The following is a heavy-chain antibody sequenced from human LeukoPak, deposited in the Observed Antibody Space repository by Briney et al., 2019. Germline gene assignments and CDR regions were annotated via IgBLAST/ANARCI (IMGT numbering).Heavy chain of an antibody. CDR1: GFTFRDYY. D-gene: IGHD2-15*01. J-gene: IGHJ4*02. Sequence: PGGSLTLSCAASGFTFRDYYMSWIRQALGKGLEWVSYITSSGSSIYYADSVKGRFTISRDNAKNSLYLQMNSLRAEDTAVYYCAKIRCSGDACYPIRYFDYWGQGTLVTVSS. CDR3: AKIRCSGDACYPIRYFDY. V-gene: IGHV3-11*01. CDR2: ITSSGSSI.